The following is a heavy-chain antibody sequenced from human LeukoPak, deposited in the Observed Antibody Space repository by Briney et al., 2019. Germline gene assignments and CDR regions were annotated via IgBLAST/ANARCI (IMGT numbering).Heavy chain of an antibody. V-gene: IGHV4-34*01. D-gene: IGHD1-1*01. CDR3: ARGNWDDGAFDI. J-gene: IGHJ3*02. CDR1: GGSISSYY. Sequence: PWETLSLTCTVSGGSISSYYWSWIRQPPGKGLEWIGEINHSGSPNYNPSLKSRVTISIDTSKNLYSLKLSSVTSADTAVYYCARGNWDDGAFDIWGQGTMVTVSS. CDR2: INHSGSP.